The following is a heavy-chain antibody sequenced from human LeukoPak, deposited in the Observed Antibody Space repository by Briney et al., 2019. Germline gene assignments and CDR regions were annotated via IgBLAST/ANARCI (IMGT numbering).Heavy chain of an antibody. CDR1: GFXFSNAW. CDR2: IKRKTDGGTT. Sequence: GGSLRLSCAASGFXFSNAWMSWVRQAPGKGLEWVGRIKRKTDGGTTDYAAPVKGRFTISREDSKNTLSLQMNSLKSEDTAVYYCTTDAATIAAAGTGPYWGQGTLVTVSS. CDR3: TTDAATIAAAGTGPY. J-gene: IGHJ4*02. D-gene: IGHD6-13*01. V-gene: IGHV3-15*01.